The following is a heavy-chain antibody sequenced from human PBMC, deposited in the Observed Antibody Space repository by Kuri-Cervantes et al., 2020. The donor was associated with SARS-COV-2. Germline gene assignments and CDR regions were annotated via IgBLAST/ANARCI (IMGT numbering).Heavy chain of an antibody. Sequence: SETLSLTCAVYGGSFSVYYWSWIRQPPGKELEWIGEINHSGSTKYNPSLKSRVTISVDTSKKQFSLKLRSVTAADTAVYYCARGPDYYGSSGYYPIWGQGTAVTVSS. CDR2: INHSGST. V-gene: IGHV4-34*01. D-gene: IGHD3-22*01. CDR3: ARGPDYYGSSGYYPI. J-gene: IGHJ6*02. CDR1: GGSFSVYY.